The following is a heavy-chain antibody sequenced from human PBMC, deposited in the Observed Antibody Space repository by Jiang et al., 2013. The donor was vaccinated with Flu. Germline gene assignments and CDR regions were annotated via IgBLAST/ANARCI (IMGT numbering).Heavy chain of an antibody. D-gene: IGHD3-10*01. J-gene: IGHJ6*02. CDR2: IIPIFGTA. CDR3: ASVAGRRYGFGEKYDYYYGMDV. Sequence: SGGTFSSYAISWVRQAPGQGLEWMGGIIPIFGTANYAQKFQGRVTITADESTSTAYMELSSLRSEDTAVYYCASVAGRRYGFGEKYDYYYGMDVWGQGTTVTVSS. V-gene: IGHV1-69*01. CDR1: GGTFSSYA.